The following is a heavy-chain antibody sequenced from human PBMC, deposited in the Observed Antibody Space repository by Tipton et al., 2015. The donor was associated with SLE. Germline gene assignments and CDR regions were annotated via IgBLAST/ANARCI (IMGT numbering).Heavy chain of an antibody. CDR1: GFTVSSTY. J-gene: IGHJ4*02. Sequence: SLRLSCAASGFTVSSTYMSWVRQAPGKGLEWVSDIYSGGSAYYADSVKGRFTISRDNSKNTLYLQMNSLKPEDMAVYYCTRGVGTTRGWYYFAPWGQGTLVTVSS. CDR3: TRGVGTTRGWYYFAP. D-gene: IGHD1-26*01. V-gene: IGHV3-53*05. CDR2: IYSGGSA.